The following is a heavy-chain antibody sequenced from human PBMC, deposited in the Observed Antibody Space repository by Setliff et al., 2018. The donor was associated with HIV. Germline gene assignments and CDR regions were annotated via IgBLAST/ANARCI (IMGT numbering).Heavy chain of an antibody. CDR2: IRSGGGAI. CDR1: GFKYSDWS. D-gene: IGHD4-4*01. CDR3: TRGLQYSFET. Sequence: GGSLRLSCLVSGFKYSDWSMNWVRQAPGKGLEWVSYIRSGGGAIFYADSVKGRFSISRDDARNSLYLQMNNLRAEDTAIYYCTRGLQYSFETWGQGTMVTV. J-gene: IGHJ3*02. V-gene: IGHV3-48*04.